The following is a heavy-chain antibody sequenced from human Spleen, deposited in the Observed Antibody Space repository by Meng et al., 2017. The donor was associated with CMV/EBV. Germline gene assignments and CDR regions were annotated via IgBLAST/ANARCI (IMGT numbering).Heavy chain of an antibody. CDR2: ISSSSSTI. CDR3: ASRRYPL. D-gene: IGHD1-1*01. V-gene: IGHV3-48*04. Sequence: GESLKISCAACEFTFSSYSMNWVRQAPGKGLEWVSYISSSSSTIYYADSVKGRFTISRDNAKNSLYLQMNSLRAEDTAVYYCASRRYPLWGQGTLVTVSS. J-gene: IGHJ4*02. CDR1: EFTFSSYS.